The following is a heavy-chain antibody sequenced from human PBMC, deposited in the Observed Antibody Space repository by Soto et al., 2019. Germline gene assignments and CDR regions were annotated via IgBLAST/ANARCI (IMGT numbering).Heavy chain of an antibody. CDR2: IYTSGST. CDR3: VYGVRGYAYYYGMDV. J-gene: IGHJ6*02. Sequence: QVQLQESGPGLVKPSETLSLTCTVSGGSISSYYWSWLRQPAGKGLEWIGRIYTSGSTNYNPSLKSRVTMSLDTSKNQFSLKLSSVTAADTAVYYCVYGVRGYAYYYGMDVWGQGTTVTVSS. D-gene: IGHD5-12*01. CDR1: GGSISSYY. V-gene: IGHV4-4*07.